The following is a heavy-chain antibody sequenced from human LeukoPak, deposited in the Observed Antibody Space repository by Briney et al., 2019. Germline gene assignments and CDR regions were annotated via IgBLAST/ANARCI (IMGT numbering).Heavy chain of an antibody. CDR3: ARDLDHGYEYYYYYYMDV. D-gene: IGHD3-3*01. Sequence: SVKVSCKASGGTFSSYAISWVRQTPGQGLEWMGGIIPIFGTANYAQKFQGRVTITADESTSTAYMELSSLRSEDTAVYYCARDLDHGYEYYYYYYMDVWGKGTTVTVSS. V-gene: IGHV1-69*13. J-gene: IGHJ6*03. CDR2: IIPIFGTA. CDR1: GGTFSSYA.